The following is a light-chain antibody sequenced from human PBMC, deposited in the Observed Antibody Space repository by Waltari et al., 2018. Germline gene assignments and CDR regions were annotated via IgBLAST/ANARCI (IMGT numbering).Light chain of an antibody. CDR1: QSIGSW. J-gene: IGKJ2*01. V-gene: IGKV1-5*03. Sequence: DIQMTQSPSTLSAFVGDRVTITCRASQSIGSWLAWYQQKPGRAPKLLIYKASTLKSGVPSGFSGSGSGTEFTLTINSLQPDDIATYYCQHYNSYPVTFGQGTKLEI. CDR2: KAS. CDR3: QHYNSYPVT.